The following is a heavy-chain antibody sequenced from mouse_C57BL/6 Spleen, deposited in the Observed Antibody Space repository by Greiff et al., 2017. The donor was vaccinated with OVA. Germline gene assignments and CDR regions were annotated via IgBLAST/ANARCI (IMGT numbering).Heavy chain of an antibody. V-gene: IGHV5-16*01. CDR3: ARDEAGTFDY. CDR1: GFTFSDYY. D-gene: IGHD4-1*01. Sequence: EVMLVESEGGLVQPGSSMKLSCTASGFTFSDYYMAWVRQVPEKGLEWVANINYDGSSTYYLDSLKSRFIISRDNAKNILYLQMSSLKSEDTATYYCARDEAGTFDYWGQGTTLTVSS. J-gene: IGHJ2*01. CDR2: INYDGSST.